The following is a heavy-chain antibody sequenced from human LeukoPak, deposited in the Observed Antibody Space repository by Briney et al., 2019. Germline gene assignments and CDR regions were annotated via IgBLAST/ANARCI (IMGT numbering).Heavy chain of an antibody. J-gene: IGHJ4*02. Sequence: GGSLRLSCATSGLSFSNYGMHWVRQAPGKGLEWVAVIWNDGTYKYYADSVKGRFTISRDNSKNTLYLQMNSLRAEDTAVYYCAKPTRGSGGSFLIDYWGQGTLVTVSS. CDR1: GLSFSNYG. D-gene: IGHD2-15*01. CDR2: IWNDGTYK. CDR3: AKPTRGSGGSFLIDY. V-gene: IGHV3-33*06.